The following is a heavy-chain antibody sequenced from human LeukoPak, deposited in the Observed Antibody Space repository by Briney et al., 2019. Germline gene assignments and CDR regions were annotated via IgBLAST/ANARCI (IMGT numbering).Heavy chain of an antibody. J-gene: IGHJ4*02. CDR3: ANENYYGSGSYPDY. Sequence: PGGSLRLSCAASGFTFSSYGIHWVRQAPGKGLEWVALISYDGSNKYYADSVKGRFTISRDNSKNTLYLQMNSPRAEDTAVYYCANENYYGSGSYPDYRGQGTLVTVSS. CDR1: GFTFSSYG. CDR2: ISYDGSNK. V-gene: IGHV3-30*18. D-gene: IGHD3-10*01.